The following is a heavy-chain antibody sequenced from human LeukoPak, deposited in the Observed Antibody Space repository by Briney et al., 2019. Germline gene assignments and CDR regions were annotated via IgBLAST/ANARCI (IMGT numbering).Heavy chain of an antibody. V-gene: IGHV3-21*01. CDR2: ISSSSSYI. Sequence: GGSLRLSCAAYGFTFSSYSMNWVRQAPGKGLEWVSSISSSSSYIYYADSVKGRFTISRDNAKNSLYLQMNSLRAEDTAVYYCAGAYSSSWAPKYYFDYWGQGTLVTVSS. J-gene: IGHJ4*02. D-gene: IGHD6-13*01. CDR3: AGAYSSSWAPKYYFDY. CDR1: GFTFSSYS.